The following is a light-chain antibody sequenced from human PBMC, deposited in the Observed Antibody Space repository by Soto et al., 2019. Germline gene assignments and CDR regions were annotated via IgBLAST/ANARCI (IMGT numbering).Light chain of an antibody. J-gene: IGKJ2*01. V-gene: IGKV3-20*01. CDR2: ASS. CDR1: QSLRSDF. CDR3: QQFGISPRT. Sequence: EIVLTQSPGTLSLSPGERATLSCRASQSLRSDFFAWYQQKPGQAPRLLIYASSTTDTGIPDRFSGSGSGTDFTLTITRLEPEDFAVYYCQQFGISPRTFGQGTKLE.